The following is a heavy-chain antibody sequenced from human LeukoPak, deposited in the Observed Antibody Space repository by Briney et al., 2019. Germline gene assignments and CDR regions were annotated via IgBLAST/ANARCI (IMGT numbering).Heavy chain of an antibody. CDR3: AKDHGGSFDY. Sequence: PGGSLRLSCAASGFTFNSYGMHWVRQAPGKGREWVSFIRYDGSDKYYADSVKGRFTISRDNSKNTLYLQMNSLRGEDRAVYCCAKDHGGSFDYWGQGTLVTVSS. D-gene: IGHD2-15*01. J-gene: IGHJ4*02. CDR2: IRYDGSDK. V-gene: IGHV3-30*02. CDR1: GFTFNSYG.